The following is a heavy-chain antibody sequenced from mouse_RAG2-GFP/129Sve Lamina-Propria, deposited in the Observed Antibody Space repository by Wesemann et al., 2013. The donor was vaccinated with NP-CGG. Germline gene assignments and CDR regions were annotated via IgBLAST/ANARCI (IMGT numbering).Heavy chain of an antibody. CDR2: IRSKSNNYAT. D-gene: IGHD3-1*01. V-gene: IGHV10-1*01. CDR3: VSPSSEFLFAY. J-gene: IGHJ3*01. CDR1: GFSFNTYA. Sequence: EVQLVESGGRLVQPKGSLKLSCAASGFSFNTYAMNWVRQAPGKGLEWVARIRSKSNNYATYYADSVKDRFTISRDDSESMLYLQMNNLKTEDTAMYYCVSPSSEFLFAYWGQGTLVTVSA.